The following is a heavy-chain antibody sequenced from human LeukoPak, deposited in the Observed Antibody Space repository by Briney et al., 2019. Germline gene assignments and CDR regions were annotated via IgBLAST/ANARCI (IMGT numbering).Heavy chain of an antibody. J-gene: IGHJ3*02. V-gene: IGHV3-48*04. D-gene: IGHD6-13*01. CDR1: GFTFSGSA. CDR3: ALSSGWYGTGAFDI. CDR2: ISSSGSTI. Sequence: PGGSLRLSCAASGFTFSGSAMHWVRQAPGKGLEWVSYISSSGSTIYYADSVKGRFTISRDNAKNSLYLQMNSLRAEDTAVYYCALSSGWYGTGAFDIWGQGTMVTVSS.